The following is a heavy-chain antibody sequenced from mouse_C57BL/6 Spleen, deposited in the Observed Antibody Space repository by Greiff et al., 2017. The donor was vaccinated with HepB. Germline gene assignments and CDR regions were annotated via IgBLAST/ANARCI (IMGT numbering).Heavy chain of an antibody. V-gene: IGHV1-18*01. D-gene: IGHD3-2*02. Sequence: EVQLQQSGPELVKPGASVKIPCKASGYTFTDYNMDWVKQSHGKSLEWIGDINPNNGGTIYNQKFKGKATLTVDKSSSTAYMELRSLTSEDTAVYYCAKADSSGYRFAYWGQGTLVTVAA. CDR2: INPNNGGT. CDR1: GYTFTDYN. J-gene: IGHJ3*01. CDR3: AKADSSGYRFAY.